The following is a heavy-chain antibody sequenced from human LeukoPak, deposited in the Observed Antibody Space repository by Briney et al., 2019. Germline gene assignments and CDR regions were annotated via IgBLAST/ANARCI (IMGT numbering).Heavy chain of an antibody. V-gene: IGHV3-23*01. CDR3: AKGLEGNLGTFDY. Sequence: GGSLRLSCAASGFTFSSYAMSWVRQAPGKGLEWVSAISGSGGSTYYADSVKGRFTISSDNSKNTLYLQMNSLRAEDTAVYYCAKGLEGNLGTFDYWGQGTLVTVSS. J-gene: IGHJ4*02. CDR2: ISGSGGST. CDR1: GFTFSSYA. D-gene: IGHD7-27*01.